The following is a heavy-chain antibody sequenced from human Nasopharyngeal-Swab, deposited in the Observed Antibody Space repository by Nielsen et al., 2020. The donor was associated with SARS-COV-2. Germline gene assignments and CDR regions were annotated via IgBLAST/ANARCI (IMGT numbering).Heavy chain of an antibody. J-gene: IGHJ4*02. CDR3: AREGYGDSSFYFDY. V-gene: IGHV3-48*03. Sequence: GESLKISCAASGFTFSSYEMNWVRQAPGKGLEWVSYISRSGNTLYYADSVKGRFTVSRDNAKNSLFLHLGSLRAEDTAVYYCAREGYGDSSFYFDYWGQGTLVTVSS. CDR1: GFTFSSYE. D-gene: IGHD4-17*01. CDR2: ISRSGNTL.